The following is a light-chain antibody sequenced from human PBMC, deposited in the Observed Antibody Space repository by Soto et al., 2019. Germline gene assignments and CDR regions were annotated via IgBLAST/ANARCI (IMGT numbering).Light chain of an antibody. CDR3: QQYSNWPRT. CDR1: QSVSSN. V-gene: IGKV3-15*01. Sequence: EIVMTQSPATLSVSPGERATLSCRASQSVSSNLAWYQQKPGQAPRLLIYGASTRATGIPARFSGSGSGTEFTLTISSLQSEDFAVYHCQQYSNWPRTFGQGTRVEI. J-gene: IGKJ1*01. CDR2: GAS.